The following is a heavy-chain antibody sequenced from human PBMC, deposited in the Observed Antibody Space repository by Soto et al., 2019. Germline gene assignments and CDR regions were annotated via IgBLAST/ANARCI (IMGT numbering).Heavy chain of an antibody. CDR3: QKPRKRRTSGYFFDY. J-gene: IGHJ4*02. CDR2: VSASGLNT. CDR1: GFTFSTYA. Sequence: PEGSLRLSCAASGFTFSTYAMAWVRQAPGKGLEWVSGVSASGLNTDYADPVKGRFYISRDNSKNTVSLHMNSLRAEDTALYYCQKPRKRRTSGYFFDYRCQAIPVYGSS. D-gene: IGHD1-1*01. V-gene: IGHV3-23*01.